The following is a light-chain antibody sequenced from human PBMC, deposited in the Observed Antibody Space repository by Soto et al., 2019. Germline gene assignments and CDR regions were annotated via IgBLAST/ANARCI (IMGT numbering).Light chain of an antibody. CDR2: KAS. V-gene: IGKV1-5*03. CDR1: QSISSW. J-gene: IGKJ1*01. CDR3: QQYNSYSWT. Sequence: IPLTLSPSTPPASVVDRVAIACVASQSISSWLAWYQQKPGKAPKLLIYKASSLESGVPSRFSGSGSGTEFTLTISSLQPDDFATYYCQQYNSYSWTFGQGTKVDIK.